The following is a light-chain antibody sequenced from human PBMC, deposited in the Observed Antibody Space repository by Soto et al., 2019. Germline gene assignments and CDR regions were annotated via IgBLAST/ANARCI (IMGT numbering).Light chain of an antibody. J-gene: IGKJ1*01. CDR2: GAS. CDR3: TDSGFWPRT. Sequence: TLSVSPGERATLSFRARQSVSSNLAWYQQKPGQAPTHLIYGASSRATGIPDRFSGSGSGTDFTLTLRSLEAEDCTGYCCTDSGFWPRTFGEGAKVDIK. V-gene: IGKV3D-15*01. CDR1: QSVSSN.